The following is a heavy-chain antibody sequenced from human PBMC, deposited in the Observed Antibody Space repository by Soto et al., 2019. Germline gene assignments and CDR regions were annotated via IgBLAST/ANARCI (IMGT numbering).Heavy chain of an antibody. D-gene: IGHD6-13*01. CDR1: GFTFSSYG. V-gene: IGHV3-30*18. CDR3: AKNNWYSSSWKPTRDYYYYGMDV. Sequence: QVQLVESGGGVVQPGRSLRLSCAASGFTFSSYGMHWVRQAPGKVLEWVAVISYDGSNKYYADSVKGRFTISRDNSKNTLYLQMNSLRAEDTAVYYCAKNNWYSSSWKPTRDYYYYGMDVWGQGTTVTVSS. CDR2: ISYDGSNK. J-gene: IGHJ6*02.